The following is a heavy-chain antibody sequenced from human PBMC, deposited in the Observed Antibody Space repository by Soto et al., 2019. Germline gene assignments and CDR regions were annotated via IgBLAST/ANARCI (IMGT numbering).Heavy chain of an antibody. CDR3: ARGPDVAWWFDP. Sequence: SETLSLTCAVYGGSFSGYYWSWIRQPPGKGLEWIGEINHSGSTNYNPSLKSRVTISVDTSKNQFSLKLSSVTAADTAVYYCARGPDVAWWFDPWGQGTLVTVSS. D-gene: IGHD2-21*01. CDR1: GGSFSGYY. V-gene: IGHV4-34*01. CDR2: INHSGST. J-gene: IGHJ5*02.